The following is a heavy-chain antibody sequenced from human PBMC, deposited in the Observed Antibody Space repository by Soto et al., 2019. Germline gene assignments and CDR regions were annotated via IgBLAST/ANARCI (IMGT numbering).Heavy chain of an antibody. V-gene: IGHV3-23*01. CDR2: ITDSGGST. CDR1: GFTFSLYV. J-gene: IGHJ4*02. CDR3: AKSLRNRNYFDY. Sequence: GGSLRLSCAASGFTFSLYVMSWVRQAPGKGLEWVSTITDSGGSTFYADSVKGRFTISRDNSKNTLSLQMNSLRAEDTAVYYCAKSLRNRNYFDYWGQGT. D-gene: IGHD3-16*01.